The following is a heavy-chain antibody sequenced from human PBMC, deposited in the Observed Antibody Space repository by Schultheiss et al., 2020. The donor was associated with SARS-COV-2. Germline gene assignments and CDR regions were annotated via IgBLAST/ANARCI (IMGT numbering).Heavy chain of an antibody. CDR2: IYSGGST. CDR1: GGSISSSSYY. J-gene: IGHJ5*02. D-gene: IGHD3-16*01. V-gene: IGHV3-53*01. Sequence: ETLSLTCTVSGGSISSSSYYWGWIRQPPGKGLEWVSVIYSGGSTYYADSVKGRFTISRDNAKNSLYLQMNSLRAEDTAVYYCARSGGDYVWGTEFDPWGQGTLVTVSS. CDR3: ARSGGDYVWGTEFDP.